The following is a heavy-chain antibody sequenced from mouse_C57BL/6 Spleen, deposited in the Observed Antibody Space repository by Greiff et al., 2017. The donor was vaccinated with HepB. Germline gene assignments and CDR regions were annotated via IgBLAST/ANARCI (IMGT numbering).Heavy chain of an antibody. V-gene: IGHV1-64*01. Sequence: QVQLQQPGAELVKPGASVKLSCKASGYTFTSYWMHWVKQRPGQGLEWIGMIHPNSGSTNYNEKFKSKATLTVDKSSSTAYMQLSSLTSEDSAVYYCARRQLRLPRDYFDYWGQGTTLTVSS. CDR2: IHPNSGST. CDR1: GYTFTSYW. CDR3: ARRQLRLPRDYFDY. D-gene: IGHD3-2*02. J-gene: IGHJ2*01.